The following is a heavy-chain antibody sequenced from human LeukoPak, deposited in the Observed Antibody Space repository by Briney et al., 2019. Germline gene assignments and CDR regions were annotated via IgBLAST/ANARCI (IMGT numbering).Heavy chain of an antibody. Sequence: SETLSLTCTVSGGSISHYYWSWIRQPPGKGLDWIADIYYIGSTNYNPSLKSRVTISVDTSKNQISLNLSSVTAADTAFYYCARRGMVRGVYYMDVWGKGTTVTVSS. V-gene: IGHV4-59*01. D-gene: IGHD3-10*01. CDR1: GGSISHYY. CDR2: IYYIGST. J-gene: IGHJ6*03. CDR3: ARRGMVRGVYYMDV.